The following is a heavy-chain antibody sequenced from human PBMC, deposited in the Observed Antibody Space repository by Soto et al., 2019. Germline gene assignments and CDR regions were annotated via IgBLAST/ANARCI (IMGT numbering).Heavy chain of an antibody. V-gene: IGHV3-30-3*01. CDR2: ISYDGSNK. CDR1: GFTFSSYA. J-gene: IGHJ4*02. CDR3: AREDYYDSSVYY. D-gene: IGHD3-22*01. Sequence: QVQLVESGGGVVQPGRSLRLSCAASGFTFSSYAMHWVRQAPGKGLEWVAVISYDGSNKYYADSVKGRFTISRDNSKNTLYLQMNSLSAEDTAVYYCAREDYYDSSVYYWGQGTLVTVSS.